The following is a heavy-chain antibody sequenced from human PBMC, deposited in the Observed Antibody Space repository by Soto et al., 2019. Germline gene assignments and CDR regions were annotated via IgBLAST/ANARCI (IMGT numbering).Heavy chain of an antibody. V-gene: IGHV1-2*02. Sequence: ASVKVSCKTSGYSFTGYYIHWVRQAPGQGLEWMGWINPNSGATNYAQKFQGRVTMTGDTSISTAYMELKRLRSDDTAVYYCAREFYYGSSGYSNWFDPWGQGTLVTVSS. CDR1: GYSFTGYY. CDR3: AREFYYGSSGYSNWFDP. CDR2: INPNSGAT. D-gene: IGHD3-22*01. J-gene: IGHJ5*02.